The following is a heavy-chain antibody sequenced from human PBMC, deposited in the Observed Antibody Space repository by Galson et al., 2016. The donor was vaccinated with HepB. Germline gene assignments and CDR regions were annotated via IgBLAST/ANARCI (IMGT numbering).Heavy chain of an antibody. D-gene: IGHD5-12*01. CDR2: IFHSGRA. CDR3: ARQYRGGPSDY. Sequence: ETLSLTCAVSGGSISGSDWWSWVRQPPGQGLEWIGQIFHSGRANYTPSLASRVTISVDTSNNHFSLRLTSVTAADTALYYCARQYRGGPSDYWGQGTLVIVSS. V-gene: IGHV4-4*02. J-gene: IGHJ4*02. CDR1: GGSISGSDW.